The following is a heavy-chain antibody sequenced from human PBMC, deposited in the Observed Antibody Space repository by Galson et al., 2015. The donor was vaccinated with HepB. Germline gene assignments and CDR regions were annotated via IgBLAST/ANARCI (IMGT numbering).Heavy chain of an antibody. D-gene: IGHD2-15*01. CDR3: ARGVCSGASCFLGFSYYYYMDV. CDR2: IYPADSDT. CDR1: GYSFTNYW. J-gene: IGHJ6*03. Sequence: QSGAEGKKPEESLKISCQGSGYSFTNYWIAWVRQMPGRGLEFMGIIYPADSDTRYSPSFQGQVTISADKSVNIAYLQWSSLKASDTAMYYCARGVCSGASCFLGFSYYYYMDVWGKGTAVTVSS. V-gene: IGHV5-51*01.